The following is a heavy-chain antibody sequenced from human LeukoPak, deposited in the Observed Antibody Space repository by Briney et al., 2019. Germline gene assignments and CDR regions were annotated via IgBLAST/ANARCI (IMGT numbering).Heavy chain of an antibody. CDR1: GFTFNRNA. J-gene: IGHJ4*02. CDR3: VRRGDASSGWGDHDF. CDR2: IGGSGDKT. Sequence: GGSLRLSCAASGFTFNRNAISWVRQAPGKGLEWASTIGGSGDKTFYADSVKGRFTISRDNSKNMVHLQMNSLTGEDTALYYCVRRGDASSGWGDHDFWGQGALVTVSS. D-gene: IGHD6-19*01. V-gene: IGHV3-23*01.